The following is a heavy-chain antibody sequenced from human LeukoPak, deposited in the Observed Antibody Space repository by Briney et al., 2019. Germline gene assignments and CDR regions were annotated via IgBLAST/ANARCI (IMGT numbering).Heavy chain of an antibody. J-gene: IGHJ4*02. Sequence: ASVKVSCKASEYTFTGYYMHWVRQAPGQGLEWMGWINPNSGGTNYAQKFQGWVTMTRDTSISTAYMELSRLRSDDTAVYYCARERPNWGMDYWGQGTLVTVSS. D-gene: IGHD7-27*01. CDR2: INPNSGGT. CDR1: EYTFTGYY. CDR3: ARERPNWGMDY. V-gene: IGHV1-2*04.